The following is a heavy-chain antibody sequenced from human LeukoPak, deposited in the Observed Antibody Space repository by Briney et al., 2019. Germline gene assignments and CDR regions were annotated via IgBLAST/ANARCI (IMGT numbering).Heavy chain of an antibody. D-gene: IGHD1-1*01. Sequence: GGSLRLSCAVSGLIFSNNSMTWVRQAPGKGVEWVASIKQDGSEKYYVDSVKGRFTISRDNAKNSLYQEMNSLRAEYTALYYCVRNRYNLDVWGQGTTVTVSS. V-gene: IGHV3-7*01. CDR1: GLIFSNNS. CDR2: IKQDGSEK. J-gene: IGHJ6*02. CDR3: VRNRYNLDV.